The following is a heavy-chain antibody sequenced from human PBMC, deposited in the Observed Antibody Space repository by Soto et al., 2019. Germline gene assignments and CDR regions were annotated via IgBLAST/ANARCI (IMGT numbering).Heavy chain of an antibody. CDR2: IHSSGRT. Sequence: PSETLSLTCTVSGASMNSYHWSWIRQPAGKGLEWIGHIHSSGRTNYNPSLKSRVTMSVDTSKNQFSLRLMSLTAADTAVYYCARDQGVAAAGITWFDPWGQGSLVTVSS. D-gene: IGHD6-13*01. CDR3: ARDQGVAAAGITWFDP. CDR1: GASMNSYH. V-gene: IGHV4-4*07. J-gene: IGHJ5*02.